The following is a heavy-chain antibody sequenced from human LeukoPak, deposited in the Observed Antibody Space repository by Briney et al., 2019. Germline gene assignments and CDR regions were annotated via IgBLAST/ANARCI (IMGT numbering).Heavy chain of an antibody. CDR2: LSTSGGST. CDR3: AKDRSGWYYFDY. Sequence: GGSLRLSCAASGFTFSSYAMSWIRQAPGKGLEWVSSLSTSGGSTYYADSVKGRFTISRDNSKNTLYLQMNSLRAEDTAVYYCAKDRSGWYYFDYWGQGTLVTVSS. V-gene: IGHV3-23*01. CDR1: GFTFSSYA. J-gene: IGHJ4*02. D-gene: IGHD6-19*01.